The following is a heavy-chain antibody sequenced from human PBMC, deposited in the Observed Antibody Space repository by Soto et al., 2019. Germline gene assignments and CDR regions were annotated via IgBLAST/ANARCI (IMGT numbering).Heavy chain of an antibody. V-gene: IGHV1-8*01. D-gene: IGHD3-3*01. Sequence: ASVKVSCKASGYTFTSYDINWVRQATGQGLEWMGWMNPNSGNTGYAQKFQGRVTMTRDTSISTAYMELSSLRSEDTAVYYCARTTYYDFCSGNPNPDYYFDYWGQGTLVTVSS. CDR1: GYTFTSYD. CDR2: MNPNSGNT. J-gene: IGHJ4*02. CDR3: ARTTYYDFCSGNPNPDYYFDY.